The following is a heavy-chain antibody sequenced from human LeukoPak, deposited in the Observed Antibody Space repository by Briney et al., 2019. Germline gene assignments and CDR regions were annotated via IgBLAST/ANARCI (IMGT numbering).Heavy chain of an antibody. Sequence: GASVKVSCKASGYTFTAYYIHWVRQAPGQGLEWMGRINPKNGDTNYAQKFQDRVTMTRDTSMSAAYMEISRLTYDDTAVYYCARGKWELHADGDDVFDIWGQGTMVTVSS. D-gene: IGHD1-26*01. V-gene: IGHV1-2*06. CDR2: INPKNGDT. CDR1: GYTFTAYY. J-gene: IGHJ3*02. CDR3: ARGKWELHADGDDVFDI.